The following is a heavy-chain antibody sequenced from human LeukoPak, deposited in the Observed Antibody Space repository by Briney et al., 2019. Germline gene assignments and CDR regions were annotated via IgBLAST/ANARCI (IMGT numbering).Heavy chain of an antibody. CDR2: ISASGGST. CDR1: GFNINSYV. D-gene: IGHD3/OR15-3a*01. Sequence: PGGSLRLSCAASGFNINSYVMTWVRQAPGKGLEWVSDISASGGSTYYADSVKGRFTISRDNSKNTLYLQMNTVRAEDTAVYYCAKDDFRRGYFDLWGRGTLVTVSS. J-gene: IGHJ2*01. V-gene: IGHV3-23*01. CDR3: AKDDFRRGYFDL.